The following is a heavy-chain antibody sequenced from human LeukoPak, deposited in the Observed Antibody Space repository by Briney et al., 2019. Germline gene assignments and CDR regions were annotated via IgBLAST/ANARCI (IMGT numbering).Heavy chain of an antibody. Sequence: SETLSLTCTVSGASISSSFWSWIRQPAGKGLEWIGRIKTTGTTNYNPSLKSRLNMSIDSSRNQFSLKLNSVTAADTAVYYCARHMLERLLGWFDPWGQGTLVTVSS. V-gene: IGHV4-4*07. CDR3: ARHMLERLLGWFDP. J-gene: IGHJ5*02. D-gene: IGHD1-1*01. CDR2: IKTTGTT. CDR1: GASISSSF.